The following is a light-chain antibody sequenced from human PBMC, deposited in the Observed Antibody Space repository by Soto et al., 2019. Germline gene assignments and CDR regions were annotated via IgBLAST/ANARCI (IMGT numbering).Light chain of an antibody. V-gene: IGLV3-1*01. J-gene: IGLJ2*01. CDR2: QDT. CDR1: KLGDKY. Sequence: SYELTQPPSLSVSPGQTATVTCSGDKLGDKYACWYQQKPGQSPLLVIYQDTKRPSGIPERFSGSNSGNTATLTISETQAMDEADYYCQAWDSNTVVFGGATKLTVL. CDR3: QAWDSNTVV.